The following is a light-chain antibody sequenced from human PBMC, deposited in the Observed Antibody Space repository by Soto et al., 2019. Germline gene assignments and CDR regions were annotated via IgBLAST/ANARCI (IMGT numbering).Light chain of an antibody. CDR2: AAS. V-gene: IGKV1-39*01. CDR3: QRSYSTLSIT. Sequence: DIQMPQSPSSLSASVGDRVTITCRASESISRHLNWYQQKPGKAPNLLIYAASSLQNGVPSRFSGSGSGTDFTLTISNLQPEDFATYYCQRSYSTLSITFGQGTRLEIK. CDR1: ESISRH. J-gene: IGKJ5*01.